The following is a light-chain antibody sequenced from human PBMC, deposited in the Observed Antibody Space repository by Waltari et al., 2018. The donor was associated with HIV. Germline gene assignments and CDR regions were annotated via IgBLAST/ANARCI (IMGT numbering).Light chain of an antibody. V-gene: IGKV3-11*01. CDR3: QQRSNWPPVT. J-gene: IGKJ5*01. CDR2: DAS. CDR1: QNIGNY. Sequence: EVVLTQSPSTLSLSQGERATLSCRASQNIGNYLAWYQQKPGQAPRLLIYDASTRASGIPARFNGSGSGTDFTLTISSLEPEDVAVYYCQQRSNWPPVTFGQGTRLEI.